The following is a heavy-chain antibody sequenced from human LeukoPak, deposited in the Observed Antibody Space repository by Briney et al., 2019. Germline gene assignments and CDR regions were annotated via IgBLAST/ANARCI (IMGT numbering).Heavy chain of an antibody. CDR3: ASRMVRGVDY. D-gene: IGHD3-10*01. J-gene: IGHJ4*02. CDR1: GFTFSSYE. Sequence: GGPLRLSCAASGFTFSSYEMNWVRQAPGKGLEWFAYISRRGSTIYYADSVKGRFTISRDNAKNSLYLQMNSLRAEDTAVYYCASRMVRGVDYWGQGTLVTVSS. V-gene: IGHV3-48*03. CDR2: ISRRGSTI.